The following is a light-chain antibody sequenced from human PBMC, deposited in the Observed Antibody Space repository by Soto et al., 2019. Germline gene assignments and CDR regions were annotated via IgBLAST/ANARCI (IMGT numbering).Light chain of an antibody. Sequence: QSVLTQPPSVSGAPGQRVTISCTGSSSNIGAPYDVHWYQHLPGTAPKLLIYGNNNRPSGIPDRFSASKSGASASLAITGLQTEDEADYYCQSYDASLSASVFGGGTKLPVL. V-gene: IGLV1-40*01. CDR2: GNN. CDR1: SSNIGAPYD. J-gene: IGLJ2*01. CDR3: QSYDASLSASV.